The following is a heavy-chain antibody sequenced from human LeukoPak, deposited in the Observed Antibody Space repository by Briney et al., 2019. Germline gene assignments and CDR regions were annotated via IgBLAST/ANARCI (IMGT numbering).Heavy chain of an antibody. D-gene: IGHD4-17*01. V-gene: IGHV4-4*07. J-gene: IGHJ4*02. Sequence: SETLSLTCTVSGGSISSYHWSWIRQPAGKGLEWIGRVYTGGSTNYNPSLESRVTMPVDTSKNQFSLRLSSVTAADTAVYYCARDQDYGDYFDWGQGTLVTVSS. CDR3: ARDQDYGDYFD. CDR1: GGSISSYH. CDR2: VYTGGST.